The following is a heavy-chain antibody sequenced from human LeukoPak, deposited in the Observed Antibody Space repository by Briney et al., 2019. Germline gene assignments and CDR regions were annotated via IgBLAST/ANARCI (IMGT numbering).Heavy chain of an antibody. Sequence: SVKVSCKASGGTFSSYAISWVRQAPGQGLEWMGGIIPIFGTANYAQKFQGRVTITTVESTSTAYMELSSLRSEDTAVYYCARGKYSSSWYWVYWGQGTLVTVSS. V-gene: IGHV1-69*05. J-gene: IGHJ4*02. D-gene: IGHD6-13*01. CDR1: GGTFSSYA. CDR2: IIPIFGTA. CDR3: ARGKYSSSWYWVY.